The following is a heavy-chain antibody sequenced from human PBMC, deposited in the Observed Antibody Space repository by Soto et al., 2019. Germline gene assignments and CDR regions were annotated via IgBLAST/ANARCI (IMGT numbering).Heavy chain of an antibody. V-gene: IGHV3-23*01. D-gene: IGHD4-17*01. Sequence: GGSLRLSCAASGFTFSSYAMSWVRQAPGKGLEWVSAISGSGGSTYYADSVKGRFTISRDDSKNTLYLQMNSLRAEDTAVYYCAKDLAEGWTRHAYGDYDYYYYYGMDVWGQGTTVTVSS. CDR2: ISGSGGST. CDR3: AKDLAEGWTRHAYGDYDYYYYYGMDV. CDR1: GFTFSSYA. J-gene: IGHJ6*02.